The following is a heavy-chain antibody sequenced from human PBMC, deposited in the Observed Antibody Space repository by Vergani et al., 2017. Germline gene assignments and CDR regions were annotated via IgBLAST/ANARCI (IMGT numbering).Heavy chain of an antibody. D-gene: IGHD3-22*01. Sequence: QVQLVESGGGLVKPGGSLRLSCAASGFTFSDYYMSWIRQAPGKGLEWVSYISSSSSYIYYADSVKGRFTISRDNAKNSLYLQMNSLRAEDTAVYYCARGYYGLGYYDSSLDNYFDYWGQGTLVTVSS. J-gene: IGHJ4*02. CDR1: GFTFSDYY. CDR3: ARGYYGLGYYDSSLDNYFDY. V-gene: IGHV3-11*06. CDR2: ISSSSSYI.